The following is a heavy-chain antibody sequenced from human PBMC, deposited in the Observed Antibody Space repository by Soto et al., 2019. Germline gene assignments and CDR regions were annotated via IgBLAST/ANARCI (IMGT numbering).Heavy chain of an antibody. D-gene: IGHD5-18*01. J-gene: IGHJ4*02. V-gene: IGHV4-59*01. CDR1: GGSISSYY. Sequence: QVQLQESGPGLVKPSETLSLTCTVSGGSISSYYWSWIRQPPGKGLEWIGYSYYSGSTNYNPSLTGRVTISVDTSKNQFSLKLSSVTAADTAVYYCARAQDTAMVTGGLFDSWGQGTLVTVSS. CDR2: SYYSGST. CDR3: ARAQDTAMVTGGLFDS.